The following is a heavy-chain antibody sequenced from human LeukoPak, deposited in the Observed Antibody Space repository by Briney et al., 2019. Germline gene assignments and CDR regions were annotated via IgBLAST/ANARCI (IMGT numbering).Heavy chain of an antibody. CDR1: GYSFTGYY. CDR3: ARPPLRYFDCSIP. Sequence: ASVKVSCKATGYSFTGYYLHWVRQAPGQGFEWMGWINPDSGGTNYAQRFQGRVTLTRDTSITTAYMELSSLTSDDTAVYYCARPPLRYFDCSIPWGHGTRVIVSS. CDR2: INPDSGGT. V-gene: IGHV1-2*02. J-gene: IGHJ5*02. D-gene: IGHD3-9*01.